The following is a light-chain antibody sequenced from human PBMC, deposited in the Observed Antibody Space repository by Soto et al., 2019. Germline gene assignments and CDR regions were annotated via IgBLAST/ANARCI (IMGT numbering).Light chain of an antibody. CDR1: ESIATW. Sequence: DVHMTQSPSTLSASVGDRVTITCRASESIATWLAWYQQQPGQAPKLLIYDASRLESGVPSKFSGGGSGTECTLTISGLQPEDFATYYCHQYNSYFGPGTKLEI. CDR2: DAS. J-gene: IGKJ2*01. V-gene: IGKV1-5*01. CDR3: HQYNSY.